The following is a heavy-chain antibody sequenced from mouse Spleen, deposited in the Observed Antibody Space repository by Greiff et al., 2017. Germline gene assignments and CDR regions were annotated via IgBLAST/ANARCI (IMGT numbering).Heavy chain of an antibody. CDR2: INPSTGGT. D-gene: IGHD1-1*01. Sequence: EVQLQQSGPELVKPGASVKISCKASGYSFTGYYMNWVKQSPEKSLEWIGEINPSTGGTTYNQKFKAKATLTVDKSSRTAYMQLKSLTSEDSAVYYCARSHYYGSSYLYAMDYWGQGTSVTVSS. J-gene: IGHJ4*01. CDR3: ARSHYYGSSYLYAMDY. V-gene: IGHV1-42*01. CDR1: GYSFTGYY.